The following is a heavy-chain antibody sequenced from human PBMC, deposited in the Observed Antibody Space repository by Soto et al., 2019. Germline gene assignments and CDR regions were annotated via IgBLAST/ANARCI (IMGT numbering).Heavy chain of an antibody. J-gene: IGHJ4*02. CDR2: ISGSGGSP. CDR1: GLIFSNYA. Sequence: EVQVLESGGVLVQPGGSLRLSCVAPGLIFSNYAMSWVRLAPGKGLEWVSGISGSGGSPHYADSAKGRFTISRDNSKNTLFLQMNTLRAEDTAVYYCAREGDITAAFDYWGQGTLVTASS. D-gene: IGHD6-13*01. CDR3: AREGDITAAFDY. V-gene: IGHV3-23*01.